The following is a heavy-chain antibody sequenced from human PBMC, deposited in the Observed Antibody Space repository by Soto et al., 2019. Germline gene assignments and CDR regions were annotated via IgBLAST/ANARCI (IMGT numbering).Heavy chain of an antibody. J-gene: IGHJ6*03. D-gene: IGHD3-16*02. CDR2: IIPILGIA. CDR1: GGTFSSYT. CDR3: ARVYDAGVHLGELSSEYYYMDV. V-gene: IGHV1-69*02. Sequence: ASVKVSCKASGGTFSSYTISWVRQAPGQGLEWMGRIIPILGIANYAQKFQGRVTITADKSTSTAYMELSSLRSEDTAVYYCARVYDAGVHLGELSSEYYYMDVWGKGTTVTVSS.